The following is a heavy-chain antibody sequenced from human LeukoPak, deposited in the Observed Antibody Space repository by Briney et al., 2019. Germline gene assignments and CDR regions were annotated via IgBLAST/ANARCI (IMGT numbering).Heavy chain of an antibody. CDR3: TPSLTMVRGVINNWFDP. V-gene: IGHV3-23*01. J-gene: IGHJ5*02. CDR1: GFTFSSYA. Sequence: GGSLRLSCAASGFTFSSYAMSWVRQAPGKGLEWVSAISGSGGSTYYADSVKGRFTISRDNSKNTLYLQMNSLKTEDTAVYYCTPSLTMVRGVINNWFDPWGQGTLVTVSS. D-gene: IGHD3-10*01. CDR2: ISGSGGST.